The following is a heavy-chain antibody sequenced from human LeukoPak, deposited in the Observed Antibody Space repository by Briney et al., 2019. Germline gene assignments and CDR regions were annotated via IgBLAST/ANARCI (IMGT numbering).Heavy chain of an antibody. J-gene: IGHJ4*02. CDR3: AINDHGDPYYFDY. D-gene: IGHD4-17*01. CDR1: GFTFSSYW. CDR2: IKQDGSEK. V-gene: IGHV3-7*01. Sequence: PGGSLRLSCAASGFTFSSYWMSWVRQAPGKGLEWVANIKQDGSEKYYVDSVKGRFTISRDNAKNSLYLQMNSLRAEDTAVYYCAINDHGDPYYFDYWGQGTLVTVSS.